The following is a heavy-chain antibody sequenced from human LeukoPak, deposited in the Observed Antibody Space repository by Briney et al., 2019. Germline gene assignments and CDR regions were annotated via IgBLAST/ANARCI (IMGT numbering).Heavy chain of an antibody. D-gene: IGHD6-19*01. J-gene: IGHJ5*02. V-gene: IGHV4-30-2*03. CDR3: ARQGYISGQGFRNNWFDP. CDR2: IFYSGST. Sequence: SQTLSLICTVSGGSISSGGDSWSWIRQPPGKGLEWIGTIFYSGSTYYNPSLRSRVTVSVDTSKNQFSLRLSSVTAADTAVYYCARQGYISGQGFRNNWFDPWGQGTLVTVSS. CDR1: GGSISSGGDS.